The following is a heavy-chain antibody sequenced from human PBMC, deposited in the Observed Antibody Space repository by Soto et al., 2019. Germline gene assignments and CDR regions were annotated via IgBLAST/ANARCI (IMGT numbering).Heavy chain of an antibody. V-gene: IGHV1-69*13. J-gene: IGHJ3*02. CDR2: IIPIFGTA. CDR3: ARASLVGATVDAFDI. Sequence: SVKVSCKASGGTFSSYAISCVRQAPGQGLEWMGGIIPIFGTANYAQKFQGRVTITADESTSTAYMELSSLRSEDTAVYYCARASLVGATVDAFDIWGQGTMVTVSS. CDR1: GGTFSSYA. D-gene: IGHD1-26*01.